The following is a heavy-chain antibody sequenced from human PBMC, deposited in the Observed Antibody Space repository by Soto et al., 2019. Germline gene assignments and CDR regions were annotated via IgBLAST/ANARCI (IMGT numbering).Heavy chain of an antibody. J-gene: IGHJ4*02. CDR1: GGSISSGDYY. CDR2: IYYSGST. V-gene: IGHV4-30-4*01. CDR3: ARQDVLTGVHY. D-gene: IGHD3-9*01. Sequence: SETLSLTCTVSGGSISSGDYYWSWIRQPPGKGLEWIGYIYYSGSTYYNPSLKSRVTISVDTSKNQFSLKLSSVTAADTAVYYCARQDVLTGVHYWGQGTLVTVSS.